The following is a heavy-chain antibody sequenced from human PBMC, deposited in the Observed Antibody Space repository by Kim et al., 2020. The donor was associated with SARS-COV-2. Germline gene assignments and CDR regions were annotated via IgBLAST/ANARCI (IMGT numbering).Heavy chain of an antibody. V-gene: IGHV4-30-2*01. CDR2: LYYSSST. CDR3: GRGYGWRSPYGMDV. D-gene: IGHD3-10*01. CDR1: GGSFNSGCYS. J-gene: IGHJ6*02. Sequence: SETLSLTCAVSGGSFNSGCYSWIWIRQPPGKDLVWVGYLYYSSSTNSNLSLKSPVTIAVDRTQISLSLNFVSVTAAATAVYSCGRGYGWRSPYGMDVWG.